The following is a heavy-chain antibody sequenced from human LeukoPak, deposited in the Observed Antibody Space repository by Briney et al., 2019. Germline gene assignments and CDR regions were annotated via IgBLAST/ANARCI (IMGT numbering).Heavy chain of an antibody. CDR1: GGSISIDNYY. D-gene: IGHD4-23*01. CDR2: IYHRGST. Sequence: TLSLTCTVSGGSISIDNYYWTWIRQPPGKGLEWVGCIYHRGSTYYGPSLKSRVTISLDRSKNQFSLNLSSVTAADTAVYYCARGASTVVTGYYFDSWGQGTLVTVSS. CDR3: ARGASTVVTGYYFDS. J-gene: IGHJ4*02. V-gene: IGHV4-30-2*01.